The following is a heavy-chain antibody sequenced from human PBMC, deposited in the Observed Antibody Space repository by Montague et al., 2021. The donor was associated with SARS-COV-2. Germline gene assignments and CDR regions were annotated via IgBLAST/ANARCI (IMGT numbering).Heavy chain of an antibody. Sequence: SETLSLTCAVHGTSFSGYYWNWIRQPPGKGLEWIGEINHGGSTKYSPSPKSRLTISADTSKNQFSPKLTSVAAADTAVYYCARLRDGVVPSPILGVGPYYSYYYMDVWGRGTTVTVSS. D-gene: IGHD3-10*01. J-gene: IGHJ6*03. CDR2: INHGGST. V-gene: IGHV4-34*01. CDR3: ARLRDGVVPSPILGVGPYYSYYYMDV. CDR1: GTSFSGYY.